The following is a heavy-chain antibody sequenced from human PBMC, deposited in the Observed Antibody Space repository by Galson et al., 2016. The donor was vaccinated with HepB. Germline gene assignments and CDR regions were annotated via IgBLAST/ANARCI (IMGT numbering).Heavy chain of an antibody. CDR2: ISGGGDYI. CDR3: ARGGYPFDY. J-gene: IGHJ4*02. D-gene: IGHD2-2*01. V-gene: IGHV3-21*01. CDR1: GFTFSRYS. Sequence: SLRLSCAASGFTFSRYSMNWVRQAPGKGLEWVSSISGGGDYIYYADSVKGRFSISRDNAKNSLYLQMSSLRAEDTAVYYCARGGYPFDYWGQGTLVTVSS.